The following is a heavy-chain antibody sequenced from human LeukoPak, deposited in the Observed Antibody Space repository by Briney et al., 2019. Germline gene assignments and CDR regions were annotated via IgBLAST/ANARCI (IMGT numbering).Heavy chain of an antibody. CDR1: GGSISSSNW. Sequence: PSETLSLTCAVSGGSISSSNWWSWVRQPPGKGLEWIGEIYHSGSTNYNPSLKSRVTISVDKSKNQFSLKLSSVTAADTAVYYCARDEYYYTSGLDYWGQGTLVTVAS. J-gene: IGHJ4*02. CDR3: ARDEYYYTSGLDY. V-gene: IGHV4-4*02. CDR2: IYHSGST. D-gene: IGHD3-3*01.